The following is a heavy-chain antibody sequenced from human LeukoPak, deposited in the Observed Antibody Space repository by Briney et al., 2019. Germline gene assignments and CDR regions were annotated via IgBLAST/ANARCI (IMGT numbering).Heavy chain of an antibody. CDR3: ARSGYCSSTSCYEGNLDY. CDR1: GFTFSSYS. J-gene: IGHJ4*02. D-gene: IGHD2-2*01. CDR2: ISSSGSTI. V-gene: IGHV3-48*04. Sequence: GGSLRLSCAASGFTFSSYSMNWVRQAPGKGLEWVSYISSSGSTIYYADSVKGRFTISRDNAKNSLYLQMNSLRAEDTAVYYCARSGYCSSTSCYEGNLDYWGQGTLVTVSS.